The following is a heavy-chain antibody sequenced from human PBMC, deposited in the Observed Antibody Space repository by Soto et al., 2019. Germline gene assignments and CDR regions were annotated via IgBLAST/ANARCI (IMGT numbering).Heavy chain of an antibody. V-gene: IGHV1-3*01. CDR3: ARDPIAVAGTVWFDPWGQGTLVTGTYRGAVAGTVWFDP. D-gene: IGHD6-19*01. Sequence: GASVTVCCKASGYTFTSYAMHCVRQAPGQRLEWMGWINAGSGNTKYSQKFQGRATITKEPSASPAYMELSSMRSEDTAVYYCARDPIAVAGTVWFDPWGQGTLVTGTYRGAVAGTVWFDPWGQGTLVTVS. CDR2: INAGSGNT. J-gene: IGHJ5*02. CDR1: GYTFTSYA.